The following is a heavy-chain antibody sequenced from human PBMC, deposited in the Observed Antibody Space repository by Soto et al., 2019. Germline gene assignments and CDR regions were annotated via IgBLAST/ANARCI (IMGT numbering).Heavy chain of an antibody. D-gene: IGHD2-15*01. CDR3: VDRCSGGRCSPFDY. J-gene: IGHJ4*02. V-gene: IGHV3-23*01. Sequence: EVQLLESGGGLVQPGGYLRLSCAASGFTFNTYAMGWVRQAPGKGLEWVSAVSAGGTSADYAASVEGRFTISRDNSKNTLYLQMNSLRVEDTARYYCVDRCSGGRCSPFDYWGQGTLVTVAS. CDR2: VSAGGTSA. CDR1: GFTFNTYA.